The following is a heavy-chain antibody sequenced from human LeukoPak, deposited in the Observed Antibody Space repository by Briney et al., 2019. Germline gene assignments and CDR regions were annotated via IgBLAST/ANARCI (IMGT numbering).Heavy chain of an antibody. CDR3: ARAGRSTSQCCWCGLDV. J-gene: IGHJ6*02. V-gene: IGHV3-11*01. D-gene: IGHD2-2*01. Sequence: GGSLRLSCAVSGFIFSDYYMSWFRQAPGKGLEWVSYISSSGSTIYYADSIKGRFTISRDNTKNSLYLQMSSLRAEDTAVYYCARAGRSTSQCCWCGLDVWGQGTTVTVSS. CDR2: ISSSGSTI. CDR1: GFIFSDYY.